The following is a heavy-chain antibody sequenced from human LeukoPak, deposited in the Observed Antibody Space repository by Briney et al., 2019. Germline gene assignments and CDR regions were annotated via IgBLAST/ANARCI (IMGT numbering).Heavy chain of an antibody. CDR1: GYTFTGYY. CDR3: ARGRYYDYVWGIH. D-gene: IGHD3-16*01. J-gene: IGHJ4*02. V-gene: IGHV1-2*02. Sequence: ASVEVSCKASGYTFTGYYMHWVRQAPGQGLEWMGWINPNSGGTNYAQKFQGRVTMTRDTSISTAYMELSRLRSDDTAVYYCARGRYYDYVWGIHWGQGTLVTVSS. CDR2: INPNSGGT.